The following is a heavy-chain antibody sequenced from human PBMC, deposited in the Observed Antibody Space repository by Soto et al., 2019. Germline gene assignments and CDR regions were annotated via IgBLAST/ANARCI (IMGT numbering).Heavy chain of an antibody. CDR3: AKGPEYDILTGCDY. J-gene: IGHJ4*02. V-gene: IGHV3-23*01. D-gene: IGHD3-9*01. CDR1: GSTFSLSA. Sequence: EVQLLESGGGFVQPGESLRLSCAASGSTFSLSAMSWVRQAPGRGLDWVSSLSGGGSTTDYADSVKGRFTISRDNSKNTVHLQMNSLRAEDTAVYYCAKGPEYDILTGCDYWGQGALVTVSS. CDR2: LSGGGSTT.